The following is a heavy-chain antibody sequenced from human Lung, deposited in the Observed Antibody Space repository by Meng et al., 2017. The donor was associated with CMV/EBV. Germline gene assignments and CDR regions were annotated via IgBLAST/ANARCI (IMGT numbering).Heavy chain of an antibody. J-gene: IGHJ4*02. V-gene: IGHV4-39*07. D-gene: IGHD5-24*01. Sequence: QLQLQESGPGLVKPSGPLALTCTVSGDSISTSSFYWGWIRQPPGKGLEWIGSIHYSGRTYYSPSLKSRATLSVDMSKNQPSLNLRSVTAADTAVYYCARESWTVRDGYNSDYWGQGTLVTVSS. CDR2: IHYSGRT. CDR1: GDSISTSSFY. CDR3: ARESWTVRDGYNSDY.